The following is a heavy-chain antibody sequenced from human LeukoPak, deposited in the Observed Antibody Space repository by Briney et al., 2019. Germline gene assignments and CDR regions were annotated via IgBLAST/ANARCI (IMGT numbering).Heavy chain of an antibody. D-gene: IGHD2-2*01. Sequence: SETLSLTCTVSGGSISSYYWSWIRQPPGKGLEWIGYIYYSGSTNYNPSLKSRVTISVDTSKNQFSLKLSSVTAADTAVYYCARFIPHDPDRSTSCYAFDYWGQGTLVTVSS. CDR1: GGSISSYY. J-gene: IGHJ4*02. CDR3: ARFIPHDPDRSTSCYAFDY. V-gene: IGHV4-59*01. CDR2: IYYSGST.